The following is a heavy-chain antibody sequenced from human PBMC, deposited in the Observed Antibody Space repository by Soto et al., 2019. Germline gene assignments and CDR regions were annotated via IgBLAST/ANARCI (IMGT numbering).Heavy chain of an antibody. J-gene: IGHJ6*02. D-gene: IGHD6-13*01. V-gene: IGHV3-48*02. CDR3: AREQGGSTWFVGFYYFFGMDV. CDR2: ISSSGGAI. Sequence: EVQLVESGGDLVQPGGSLRLSCAASGFIFSDYTMTWVRQAPGRGLEFVSHISSSGGAIFYAESVKGRFTVSRDNAKNSLYLQMNRLRDDDPAVYFCAREQGGSTWFVGFYYFFGMDVWGQGTAVNVSS. CDR1: GFIFSDYT.